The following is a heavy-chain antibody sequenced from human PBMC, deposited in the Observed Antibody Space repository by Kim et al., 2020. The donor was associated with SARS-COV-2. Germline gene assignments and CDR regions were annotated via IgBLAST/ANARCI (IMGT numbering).Heavy chain of an antibody. D-gene: IGHD3-22*01. J-gene: IGHJ4*02. CDR2: VYHSGST. CDR1: GGSISNSCYY. V-gene: IGHV4-39*01. Sequence: SETLSLSCTVSGGSISNSCYYWGWIRQPPGKGLEWIGTVYHSGSTYDSPSLKSRVTVSVDTSQNQFSLKVTSVTAADTAVYFCARLPHDSSGYVDCWGQGSLLTVSS. CDR3: ARLPHDSSGYVDC.